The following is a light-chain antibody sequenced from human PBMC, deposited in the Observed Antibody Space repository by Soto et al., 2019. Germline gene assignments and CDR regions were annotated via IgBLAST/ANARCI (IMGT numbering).Light chain of an antibody. CDR3: SSYAGSNPT. V-gene: IGLV2-8*01. J-gene: IGLJ1*01. CDR2: EVS. Sequence: QSALTQPPSASGSPGQSVTISCTGTSSDVGGYNYVSWYQQHPGKAPKLMIYEVSKRPSGVPDRFSGSKSGNTASLTVSGLQAEDEADYYCSSYAGSNPTFGTGTKLTV. CDR1: SSDVGGYNY.